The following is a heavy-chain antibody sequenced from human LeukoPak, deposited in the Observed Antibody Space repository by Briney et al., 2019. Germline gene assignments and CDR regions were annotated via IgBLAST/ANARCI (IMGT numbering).Heavy chain of an antibody. CDR2: ISSSSSYI. D-gene: IGHD3-16*01. CDR1: GFTFSSYS. CDR3: ARETSQKGAHYMDV. V-gene: IGHV3-21*04. Sequence: PGGSLRLSCAASGFTFSSYSMNWVRQAPGKGLEWVSSISSSSSYIYYADSVKGRFTISRDNAKNSLYLQMNSLRAEDTAVYYCARETSQKGAHYMDVWGKGTTVTISS. J-gene: IGHJ6*03.